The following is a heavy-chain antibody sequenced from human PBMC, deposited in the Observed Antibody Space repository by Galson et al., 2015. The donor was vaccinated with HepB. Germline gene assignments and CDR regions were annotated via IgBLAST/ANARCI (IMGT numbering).Heavy chain of an antibody. CDR3: ARVLAVAGTGILVDWFDP. CDR1: GSTFTSYG. CDR2: ISAYNGNT. V-gene: IGHV1-18*04. Sequence: SVTVSCKASGSTFTSYGISWVRQAPGQGLEWMGWISAYNGNTNYAQKLQGRVTMTTDTSTSTAYMELRSLRSDDTAVYYCARVLAVAGTGILVDWFDPWGQGTLVTVSS. D-gene: IGHD6-19*01. J-gene: IGHJ5*02.